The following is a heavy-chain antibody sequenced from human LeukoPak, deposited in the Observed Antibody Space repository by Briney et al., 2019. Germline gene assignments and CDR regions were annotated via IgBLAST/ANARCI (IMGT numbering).Heavy chain of an antibody. Sequence: ASVKVSCKASGYTFTSYGISWVRRAPGQGLEWMGWISAYNGNTNYAQKLQGRVTMTTDTSTSTAYMELRSLRSDDTAVYYCARVYSSSWTGDHAFDIWGQGTMVTVSS. V-gene: IGHV1-18*01. CDR2: ISAYNGNT. CDR1: GYTFTSYG. D-gene: IGHD6-13*01. J-gene: IGHJ3*02. CDR3: ARVYSSSWTGDHAFDI.